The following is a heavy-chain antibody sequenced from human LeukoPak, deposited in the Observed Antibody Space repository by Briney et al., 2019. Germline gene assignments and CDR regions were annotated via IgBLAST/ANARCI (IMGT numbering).Heavy chain of an antibody. J-gene: IGHJ1*01. CDR3: ARDQGSSGGRGYFQH. V-gene: IGHV1-18*01. Sequence: ASVKVSCKASGGTFSSYAISWVRQAPGQGLEWMGWISAYNGNTNYAQKLQGRVTMTTDTSTSTAYMELRSLRSDDTAVYYCARDQGSSGGRGYFQHWGQGTLVTVSS. D-gene: IGHD6-19*01. CDR2: ISAYNGNT. CDR1: GGTFSSYA.